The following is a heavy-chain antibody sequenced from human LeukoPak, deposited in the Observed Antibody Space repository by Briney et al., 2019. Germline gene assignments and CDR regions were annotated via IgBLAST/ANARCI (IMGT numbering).Heavy chain of an antibody. CDR3: ARGNGGSHSAHDY. J-gene: IGHJ4*02. CDR2: IKQDGSEK. CDR1: GFTFSSYW. Sequence: PGGSLRLSCAASGFTFSSYWMSWVRQAPGKGLEWVANIKQDGSEKYYVDSVKGRFTISRDNAKNSLYLQMNSLRAEDTAVYYCARGNGGSHSAHDYWGQGTLVTVSS. D-gene: IGHD4-23*01. V-gene: IGHV3-7*01.